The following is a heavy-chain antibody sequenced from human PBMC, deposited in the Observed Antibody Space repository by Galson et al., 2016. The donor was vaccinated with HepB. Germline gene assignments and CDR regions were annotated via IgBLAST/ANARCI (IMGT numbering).Heavy chain of an antibody. CDR1: GGTFSKYT. CDR3: ARRLHDGASYFDY. J-gene: IGHJ4*02. Sequence: SVKVSFKASGGTFSKYTISWVRQAPGQGLEWMGGIIPIFGTPNYAQKFQGRVTITADESTGTAYMELSSLRSEDTAVYYCARRLHDGASYFDYWGQGTLVTVSS. V-gene: IGHV1-69*13. D-gene: IGHD2-21*02. CDR2: IIPIFGTP.